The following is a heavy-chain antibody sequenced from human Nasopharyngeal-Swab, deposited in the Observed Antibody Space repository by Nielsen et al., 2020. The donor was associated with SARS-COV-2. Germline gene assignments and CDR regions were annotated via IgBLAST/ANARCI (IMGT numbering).Heavy chain of an antibody. J-gene: IGHJ6*02. CDR3: ARELSDGSGTYGMDV. CDR2: ISYDGGNK. V-gene: IGHV3-30*04. D-gene: IGHD3-10*01. CDR1: GFTFSSYA. Sequence: GESLKISCAASGFTFSSYAMHWVRQAPGKGLEWVAVISYDGGNKYYADSVKGRFTISRDNSKNTLYLQMNSLRAEDTAVYYCARELSDGSGTYGMDVWGQGTTVTVSS.